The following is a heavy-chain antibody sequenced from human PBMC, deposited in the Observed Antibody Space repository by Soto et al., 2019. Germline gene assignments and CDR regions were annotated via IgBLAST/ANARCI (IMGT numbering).Heavy chain of an antibody. V-gene: IGHV3-7*01. CDR1: GFTFSSYW. CDR3: ARGEGYCSGGSCSIPIPYGDYTDDAFDI. CDR2: IKQDGSEK. Sequence: EVQLVESGGGLVQPGGSLRLSCAASGFTFSSYWMSWVRQAPGKGLEWVANIKQDGSEKSYVDSVKGRFTISRDNAKNSLYLQMNSLRAEDTAVYYCARGEGYCSGGSCSIPIPYGDYTDDAFDIWGQGTMVTVSS. J-gene: IGHJ3*02. D-gene: IGHD2-15*01.